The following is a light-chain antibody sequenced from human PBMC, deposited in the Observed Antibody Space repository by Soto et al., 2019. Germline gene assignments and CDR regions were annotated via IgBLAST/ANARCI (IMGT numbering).Light chain of an antibody. CDR2: AAS. CDR3: QQANSFPLT. CDR1: QAINSW. Sequence: DIQMTQSPASLSSSLLDIVTITCRASQAINSWLAWYQQKPGKAPKLLIYAASSLQSGVPSRFSGSGSGTDFTLTISSLQPEDFATYYCQQANSFPLTFGGGTKVDIK. J-gene: IGKJ4*01. V-gene: IGKV1-12*01.